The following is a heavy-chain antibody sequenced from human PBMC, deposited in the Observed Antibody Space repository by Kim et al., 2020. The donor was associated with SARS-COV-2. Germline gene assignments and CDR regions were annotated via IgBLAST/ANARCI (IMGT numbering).Heavy chain of an antibody. CDR2: ISEDGAST. Sequence: GGSLRLSCAASGFSFDDYVMHWVRQPPGKGLEWVSLISEDGASTYYGDSVRGRFTISRDNSKNSLYLEMNSLKIEDAALYYCAKDFDVTRNFDYLPHYYGLDVWGQGTTVTVSS. CDR3: AKDFDVTRNFDYLPHYYGLDV. CDR1: GFSFDDYV. V-gene: IGHV3-43*02. J-gene: IGHJ6*02. D-gene: IGHD3-9*01.